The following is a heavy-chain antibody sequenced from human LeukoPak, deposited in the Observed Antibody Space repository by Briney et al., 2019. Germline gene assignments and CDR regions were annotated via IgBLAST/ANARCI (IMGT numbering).Heavy chain of an antibody. CDR3: ARGAVTARSFDY. CDR2: ISSSSSYI. D-gene: IGHD2-21*02. V-gene: IGHV3-21*01. J-gene: IGHJ4*02. CDR1: GFTFSSYS. Sequence: GGSLRLSCAASGFTFSSYSMNWVRQAPGKGLEWVSSISSSSSYIYYADSVKGRFTIPRDNAKNSLYLQMNSLRAEDTAVYYCARGAVTARSFDYWGQGTLVTVSS.